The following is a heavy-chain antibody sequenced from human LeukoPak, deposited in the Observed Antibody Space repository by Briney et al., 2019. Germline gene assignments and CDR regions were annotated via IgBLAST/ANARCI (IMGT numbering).Heavy chain of an antibody. D-gene: IGHD3-3*01. CDR1: DYSISSGYF. J-gene: IGHJ5*02. CDR3: ARDLGLTISDNWFDP. CDR2: IFHTGSS. Sequence: SSETLSLTCTVSDYSISSGYFWTWIRQPPGKGLEWIGSIFHTGSSYYNPSLKSPVAISVDTSKNQFSLELSSVTAADTAVYYCARDLGLTISDNWFDPWGQGTLVTVSS. V-gene: IGHV4-38-2*02.